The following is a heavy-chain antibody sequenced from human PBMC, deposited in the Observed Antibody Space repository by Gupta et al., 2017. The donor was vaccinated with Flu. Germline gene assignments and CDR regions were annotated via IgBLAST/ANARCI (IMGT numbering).Heavy chain of an antibody. CDR1: GFGFSHAY. CDR3: TTDSSGGITFDI. Sequence: EGQLVESGGGLVKPGGSLRLSCAASGFGFSHAYMNWIRQAPGKGLEWVGRLKSEVDGGTADYAAPVKGRVTISRDDSKNTLWLQMNSLRTEDTAVYYCTTDSSGGITFDIWGQGTPVTVSA. V-gene: IGHV3-15*01. D-gene: IGHD3-10*01. CDR2: LKSEVDGGTA. J-gene: IGHJ3*02.